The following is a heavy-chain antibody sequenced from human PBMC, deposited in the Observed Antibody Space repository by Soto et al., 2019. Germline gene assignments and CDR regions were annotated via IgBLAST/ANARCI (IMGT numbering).Heavy chain of an antibody. Sequence: EVQLVESGGGLIQPGGSLRLSCAASGFTVSSNYMSWVRQAPGKGLEWVSVIYSGGSTYYADSVKGRFTISRDNSKNTLYLQMNSLRAEDTVVYYCSVWSYRSYFDYWGQGTLVTVSS. CDR1: GFTVSSNY. D-gene: IGHD3-10*01. V-gene: IGHV3-53*01. CDR2: IYSGGST. J-gene: IGHJ4*02. CDR3: SVWSYRSYFDY.